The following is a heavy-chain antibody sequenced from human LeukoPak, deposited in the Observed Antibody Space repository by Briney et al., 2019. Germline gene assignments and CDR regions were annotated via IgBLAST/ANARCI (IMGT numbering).Heavy chain of an antibody. CDR1: GYRFTNYW. J-gene: IGHJ3*02. CDR2: IYPGDSDT. Sequence: GESLKISCKGSGYRFTNYWIGWVRQMPGKGLEWMGIIYPGDSDTRYSPSFQGQVTISADKSISTAYLQWSSLKAPDTAMYYCARKAYDGFWSGSDDAFDIWGQGTMVTVSS. CDR3: ARKAYDGFWSGSDDAFDI. V-gene: IGHV5-51*01. D-gene: IGHD3-3*01.